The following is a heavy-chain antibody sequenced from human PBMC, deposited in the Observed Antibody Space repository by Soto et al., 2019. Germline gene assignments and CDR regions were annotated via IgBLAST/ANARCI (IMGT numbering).Heavy chain of an antibody. Sequence: QVQLVQSGAEVKKPGASVKVSCKASGYTFTTYGISWVRQAPGQGLEWMGWISPYNGNINYAQKVQGRVTMTTDTSTSTAYMELRSLRSADTAVYYCARDHYYDSSGYYFDCWGQGTLVTVSS. CDR2: ISPYNGNI. D-gene: IGHD3-22*01. V-gene: IGHV1-18*01. CDR3: ARDHYYDSSGYYFDC. J-gene: IGHJ4*02. CDR1: GYTFTTYG.